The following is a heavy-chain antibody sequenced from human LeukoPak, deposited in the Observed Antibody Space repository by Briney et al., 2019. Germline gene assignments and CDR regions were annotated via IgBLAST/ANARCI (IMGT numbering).Heavy chain of an antibody. CDR1: GDSISPYY. V-gene: IGHV4-4*09. CDR2: IHSSGSN. CDR3: ARLSAAVHLGAFDL. J-gene: IGHJ3*01. D-gene: IGHD3-3*01. Sequence: PSETLSLTCAVSGDSISPYYWAWIRQPPGKGLEGIGYIHSSGSNNQYPSLKSRVTISVDKSKNHFSLRLTPVTAADTAVYYCARLSAAVHLGAFDLWGQGTMVTVSS.